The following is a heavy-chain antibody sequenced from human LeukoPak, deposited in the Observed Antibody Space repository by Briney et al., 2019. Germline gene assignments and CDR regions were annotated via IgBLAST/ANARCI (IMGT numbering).Heavy chain of an antibody. V-gene: IGHV3-48*03. Sequence: PGGSLRLSCAASGFTFRSYEMNWVRQAPGKGLEWISYISSSGNAMYYADSVKGRFTISRDNAKNSLYLQMNSLRAEDTAVYYCAILRDGSGSYGHWGQGTLVTVSS. J-gene: IGHJ4*02. CDR1: GFTFRSYE. D-gene: IGHD3-10*01. CDR2: ISSSGNAM. CDR3: AILRDGSGSYGH.